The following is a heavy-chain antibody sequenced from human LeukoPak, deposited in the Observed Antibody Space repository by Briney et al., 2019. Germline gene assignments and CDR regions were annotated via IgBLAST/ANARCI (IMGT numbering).Heavy chain of an antibody. CDR3: AKDLLSGGNCYSIFHY. V-gene: IGHV3-23*01. CDR2: ISGSGDST. CDR1: GFTFSSFA. J-gene: IGHJ4*02. D-gene: IGHD2-15*01. Sequence: GGSLRLSCAVSGFTFSSFAMSWVRQAPGKGLEWVSGISGSGDSTYYADSVKGRFTISRDNSKNTLYLQMNSLRAEDTAVYYCAKDLLSGGNCYSIFHYWGQGTLVTVSS.